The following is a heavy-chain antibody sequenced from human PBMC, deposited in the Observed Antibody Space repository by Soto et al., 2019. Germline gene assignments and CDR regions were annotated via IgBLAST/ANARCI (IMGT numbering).Heavy chain of an antibody. Sequence: PSETLSLTGTVSGVSIRSYYWSWIRQPPGKGVDWIGFISSSGSTNYNPSLKSRVTISVDTSKNQFSLKLSSVTAADTAVYYCARGAANPRSIEVARTYYFASWGQGTPVNVSS. J-gene: IGHJ4*02. V-gene: IGHV4-59*01. D-gene: IGHD6-19*01. CDR3: ARGAANPRSIEVARTYYFAS. CDR2: ISSSGST. CDR1: GVSIRSYY.